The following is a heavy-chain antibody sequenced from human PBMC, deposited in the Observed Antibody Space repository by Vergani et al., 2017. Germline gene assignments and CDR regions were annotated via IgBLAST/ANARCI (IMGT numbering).Heavy chain of an antibody. CDR1: GFTFSSYG. CDR2: INSDGSST. CDR3: ARGRRDGYNWSYWSFDL. J-gene: IGHJ2*01. Sequence: EVQLVESGGGLVQPGGSLRLSCAASGFTFSSYGMHWVRQAPGKGLVWVARINSDGSSTSYADSVKGRFTISRDNAKNTLYLQMNSLRAEDTAVYYCARGRRDGYNWSYWSFDLWGRGTLVTVSS. V-gene: IGHV3-74*01. D-gene: IGHD5-24*01.